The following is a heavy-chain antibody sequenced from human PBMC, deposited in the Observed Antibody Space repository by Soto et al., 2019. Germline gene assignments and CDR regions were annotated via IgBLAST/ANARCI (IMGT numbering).Heavy chain of an antibody. CDR2: IHYSGST. CDR3: ARDSDY. CDR1: GGSVSSGSYY. Sequence: TLSLTCTVSGGSVSSGSYYWSWIRQPPGKGLEWIGYIHYSGSTNYNPSLKSRVTISVDTSKNQFSLKLSSVTAADTAVYYCARDSDYWGQGTLVTVSS. V-gene: IGHV4-61*01. J-gene: IGHJ4*02.